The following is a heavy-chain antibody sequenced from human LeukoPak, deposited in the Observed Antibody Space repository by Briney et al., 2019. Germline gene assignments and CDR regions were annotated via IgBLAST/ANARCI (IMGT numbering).Heavy chain of an antibody. Sequence: GGSLRLSCAASGFTVSSNYMSWVRQAPGKGLVWVSRIYSDGSITSYADSVKGRFTISRDNAKNTLYLQMNSLRAEDTAVYYCAREGRMTIFGVVYNWFDPWGQGTLVTVSS. J-gene: IGHJ5*02. V-gene: IGHV3-74*01. CDR1: GFTVSSNY. CDR2: IYSDGSIT. D-gene: IGHD3-3*01. CDR3: AREGRMTIFGVVYNWFDP.